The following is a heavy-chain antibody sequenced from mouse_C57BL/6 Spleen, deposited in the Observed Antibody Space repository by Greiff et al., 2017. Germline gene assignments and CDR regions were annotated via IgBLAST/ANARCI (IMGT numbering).Heavy chain of an antibody. V-gene: IGHV1-52*01. CDR3: ARERTYYGNYGGAMDY. Sequence: QVQLQQPGAELVRPGSSVKLSCKASGYTFTSYWMHWVKQRPIQGLEWIGNIDPSDSETHYNQKFKDKATLTVDKSSSTAYMQLSSLTSEDSAVYDCARERTYYGNYGGAMDYWGQGTSVTVSS. CDR2: IDPSDSET. CDR1: GYTFTSYW. D-gene: IGHD2-10*01. J-gene: IGHJ4*01.